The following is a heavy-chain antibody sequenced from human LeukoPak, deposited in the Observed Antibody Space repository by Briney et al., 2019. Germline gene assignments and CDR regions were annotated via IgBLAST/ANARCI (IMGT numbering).Heavy chain of an antibody. CDR1: GGSISSYY. J-gene: IGHJ6*02. CDR2: IYTSGST. D-gene: IGHD3-10*01. CDR3: ARDRPYGSGSQIEDYYYYYGMDV. V-gene: IGHV4-4*07. Sequence: SETLSLTCTVSGGSISSYYWSWIRQPAGKGLEWIGRIYTSGSTNYNPSLKSRVTMSVDTSKNQFSLKLSSVTAADTAVYYCARDRPYGSGSQIEDYYYYYGMDVWGPGTTVTVSS.